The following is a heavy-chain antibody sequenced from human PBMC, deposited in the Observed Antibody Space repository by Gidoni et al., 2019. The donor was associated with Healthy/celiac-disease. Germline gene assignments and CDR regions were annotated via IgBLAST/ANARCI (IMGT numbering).Heavy chain of an antibody. CDR3: AKDRAGAYAFDI. D-gene: IGHD6-19*01. CDR2: ISGSGGST. V-gene: IGHV3-23*01. J-gene: IGHJ3*02. Sequence: EVQLLESGGGLVQPGGSLRLCCAASGFNFSSYAMSWVRQAPGKGLEWVSAISGSGGSTYYADSVKGRFTISRDNSKNTLYLQMNSLRAEDTAVYYCAKDRAGAYAFDIWGQGTMVTVSS. CDR1: GFNFSSYA.